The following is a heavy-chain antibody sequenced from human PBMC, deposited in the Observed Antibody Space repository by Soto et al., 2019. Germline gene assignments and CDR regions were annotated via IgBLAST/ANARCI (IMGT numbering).Heavy chain of an antibody. D-gene: IGHD2-2*01. J-gene: IGHJ2*01. CDR3: ARGGDQRLSSYFDL. V-gene: IGHV3-21*01. Sequence: EVQLVESGGGLVKPGGSLRLSCAASGFTFSSYSMNWVRQAPGKGLEWVSSISSSSSYIYYADSVKGRFTISRDNAKNSLELQMNSLRAEDTAVYYCARGGDQRLSSYFDLWGRGTLVTVSS. CDR2: ISSSSSYI. CDR1: GFTFSSYS.